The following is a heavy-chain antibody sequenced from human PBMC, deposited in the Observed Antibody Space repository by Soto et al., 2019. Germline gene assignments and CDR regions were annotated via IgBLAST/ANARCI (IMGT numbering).Heavy chain of an antibody. D-gene: IGHD6-6*01. J-gene: IGHJ6*02. Sequence: PSETLSLTCAVYGGSFSGYYWSWIRQPPGKGLEWIGEINHSGSTNYNPSLKSRVTISVDTSKNQFSLKLSSVTAADTAVYYCARKGGYSSSRGYYYYGMDVWGQGTTVTVSS. CDR2: INHSGST. CDR1: GGSFSGYY. CDR3: ARKGGYSSSRGYYYYGMDV. V-gene: IGHV4-34*01.